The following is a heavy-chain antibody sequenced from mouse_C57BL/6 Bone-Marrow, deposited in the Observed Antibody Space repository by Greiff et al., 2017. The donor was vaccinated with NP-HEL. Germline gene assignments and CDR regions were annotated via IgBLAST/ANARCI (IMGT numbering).Heavy chain of an antibody. D-gene: IGHD2-3*01. CDR1: GFTFSDYY. Sequence: DVKLVESGGGLVQPGGSLKLSCAASGFTFSDYYMYWVRQTPEKRLEWVAYISNGGGSTYYPDTVKGRFTISRDNAKNTLYLQMSRLKSEDTAMYYCARQIYEGHYAMDYWGQGTSVTVSS. CDR2: ISNGGGST. CDR3: ARQIYEGHYAMDY. J-gene: IGHJ4*01. V-gene: IGHV5-12*01.